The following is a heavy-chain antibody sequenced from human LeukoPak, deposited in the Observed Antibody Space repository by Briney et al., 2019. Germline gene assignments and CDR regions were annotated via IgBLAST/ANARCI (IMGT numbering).Heavy chain of an antibody. CDR3: ARDSGWYYFDY. CDR1: GFTFSSYA. CDR2: ISYDGSNK. D-gene: IGHD6-19*01. J-gene: IGHJ4*02. Sequence: GRSLRLSCAASGFTFSSYAMHWVRQAPGKGLEWVAVISYDGSNKYYADSVEGRFTVSRDNSKNTLYLQMNSLRAEDTAVYYCARDSGWYYFDYWGQGTLVTVSS. V-gene: IGHV3-30*04.